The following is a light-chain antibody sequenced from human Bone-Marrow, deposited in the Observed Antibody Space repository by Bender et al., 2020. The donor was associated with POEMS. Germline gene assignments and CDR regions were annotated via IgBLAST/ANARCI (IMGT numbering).Light chain of an antibody. Sequence: SYELTQPPSVSVSPGQTARITCSGDALPKQYSFWYQQKPGQAPVIIIYKDNERPSGIPERFSGSTSGTIAKLTINGVQAQDEADYYCLSADSSGAPVFGGGTKLTVL. CDR2: KDN. CDR1: ALPKQY. V-gene: IGLV3-25*03. J-gene: IGLJ2*01. CDR3: LSADSSGAPV.